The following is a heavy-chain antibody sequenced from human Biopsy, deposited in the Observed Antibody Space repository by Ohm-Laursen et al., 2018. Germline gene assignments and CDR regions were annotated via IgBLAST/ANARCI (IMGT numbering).Heavy chain of an antibody. CDR3: AGGAAKGNPYDH. CDR1: GGTFSSYV. CDR2: IIPTFDTP. D-gene: IGHD3-10*01. J-gene: IGHJ5*02. Sequence: SVKVSCKASGGTFSSYVISWVRQAPGQGLEWMGRIIPTFDTPTYAPDFQGRVTFTADKSTGTAHLDLRSLRSEDTAVYYCAGGAAKGNPYDHWGQGTLVAVSS. V-gene: IGHV1-69*06.